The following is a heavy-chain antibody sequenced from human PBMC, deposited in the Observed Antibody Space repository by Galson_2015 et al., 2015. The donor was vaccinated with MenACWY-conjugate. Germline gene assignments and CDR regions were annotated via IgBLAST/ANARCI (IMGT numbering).Heavy chain of an antibody. Sequence: SVKVSCKASATTFRTFSISWVRQAPGQGPEWMGRIIPIVDVTNYAQKFQGRVTVTADKSTSTAYMELSTLKSEDTAVYYCASTHYDISTGYSGPFDYWGQGTLVTVSS. CDR3: ASTHYDISTGYSGPFDY. D-gene: IGHD3-9*01. J-gene: IGHJ4*02. V-gene: IGHV1-69*02. CDR1: ATTFRTFS. CDR2: IIPIVDVT.